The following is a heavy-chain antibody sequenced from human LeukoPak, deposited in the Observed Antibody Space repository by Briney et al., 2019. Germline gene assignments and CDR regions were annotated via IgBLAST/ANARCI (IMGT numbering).Heavy chain of an antibody. Sequence: SVKVSCKASGGTFSSYAISWVRQAPGQGLEWMGGIIPIFGTANYAQKFQGRVTITADKSTSTAYMELSSLRSEDTAVYYCAREPRYIVVVPAAIQDYYYGMDVWGKGTTVTVSS. D-gene: IGHD2-2*02. CDR3: AREPRYIVVVPAAIQDYYYGMDV. J-gene: IGHJ6*04. CDR1: GGTFSSYA. CDR2: IIPIFGTA. V-gene: IGHV1-69*06.